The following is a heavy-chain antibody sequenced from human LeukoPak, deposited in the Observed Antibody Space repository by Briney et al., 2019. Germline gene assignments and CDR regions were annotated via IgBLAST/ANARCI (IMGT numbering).Heavy chain of an antibody. CDR3: ARGPPIRGYRYGYDTGYYYSYSMDV. J-gene: IGHJ6*03. CDR2: INPSSGGT. V-gene: IGHV1-2*02. CDR1: GYTFTGYY. Sequence: GASVKVSCKASGYTFTGYYMHWVRQAPGQGLEWMGWINPSSGGTNYAQKFQGRVTMTRDTSISTAYMELSSLRSEDTAAYYCARGPPIRGYRYGYDTGYYYSYSMDVWGKGTTVTISS. D-gene: IGHD5-18*01.